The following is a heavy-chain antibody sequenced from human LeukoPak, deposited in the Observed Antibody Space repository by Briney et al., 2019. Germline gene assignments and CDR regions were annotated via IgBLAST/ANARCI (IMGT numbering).Heavy chain of an antibody. V-gene: IGHV1-2*02. CDR2: INPNSGGT. D-gene: IGHD5-18*01. CDR1: GYTFTGYY. Sequence: ASVKVSCRASGYTFTGYYMHWVRQAPGQGLEWMGWINPNSGGTNYAQKFQGRVTMTRDTSISTAYMELSRLRSDDTAVYYCARQPLGYPYYYYYYMDVWGKGTTVTVSS. CDR3: ARQPLGYPYYYYYYMDV. J-gene: IGHJ6*03.